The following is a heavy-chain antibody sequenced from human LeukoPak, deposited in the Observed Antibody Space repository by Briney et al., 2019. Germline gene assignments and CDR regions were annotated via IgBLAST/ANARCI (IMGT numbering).Heavy chain of an antibody. CDR2: IRYDGSNK. J-gene: IGHJ4*02. CDR3: AAPPGIAAAGTTTAGY. D-gene: IGHD6-13*01. V-gene: IGHV3-30*02. Sequence: GGSLRLSCVVSGFTFSSYGMHWVRQAPGKGLEWVAFIRYDGSNKYYADSVKGRFTISRDNSKNTLYLQMNSLRAEDTAVYYCAAPPGIAAAGTTTAGYWGQGTLVTVSS. CDR1: GFTFSSYG.